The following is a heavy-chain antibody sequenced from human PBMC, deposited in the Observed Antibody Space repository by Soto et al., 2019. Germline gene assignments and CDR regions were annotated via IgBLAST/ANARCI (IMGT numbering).Heavy chain of an antibody. V-gene: IGHV4-59*01. J-gene: IGHJ4*02. CDR3: ASRSVDSSGWYVFDY. CDR1: GGSISSYY. D-gene: IGHD6-19*01. Sequence: SETLSLTCTVSGGSISSYYWSWIRQPPGKGLEWIGYIYYSGSTNYNPSLKSRVTISVDTSKNQFSLKLSSVTAADTAVYYCASRSVDSSGWYVFDYWGQGTLVTVS. CDR2: IYYSGST.